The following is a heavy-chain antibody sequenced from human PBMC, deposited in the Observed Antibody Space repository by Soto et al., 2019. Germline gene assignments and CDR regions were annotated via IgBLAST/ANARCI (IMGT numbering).Heavy chain of an antibody. J-gene: IGHJ5*01. CDR2: ISYDGSNK. D-gene: IGHD3-10*01. CDR1: GFTFSSYG. CDR3: AKDWQRHITMVRGGFVDS. Sequence: PGGSLRLSCAASGFTFSSYGMHWVRQAPGKGLEWVAVISYDGSNKYYADSVKGRFTISRDNSKNTLYLQMNSLRAEDTAVYYCAKDWQRHITMVRGGFVDSWGQGTLVNVSS. V-gene: IGHV3-30*18.